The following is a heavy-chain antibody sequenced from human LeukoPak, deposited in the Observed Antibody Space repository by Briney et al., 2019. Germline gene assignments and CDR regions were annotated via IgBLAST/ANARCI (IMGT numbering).Heavy chain of an antibody. Sequence: GGSLKLSCAAAGFTFSSYSMNWVRQAPGKGLEWVSYISSSSSTIYYADSVKGRFTISRDNAKNSLYLQMNSLRAEDTAVYYCARGADSGRFLEWFRYCYYMDVWGKGTTVTVSS. D-gene: IGHD3-3*01. CDR2: ISSSSSTI. CDR3: ARGADSGRFLEWFRYCYYMDV. V-gene: IGHV3-48*04. CDR1: GFTFSSYS. J-gene: IGHJ6*03.